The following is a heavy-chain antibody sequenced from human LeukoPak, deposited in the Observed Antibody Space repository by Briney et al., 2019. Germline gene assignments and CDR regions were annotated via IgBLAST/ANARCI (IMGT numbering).Heavy chain of an antibody. Sequence: PGGSLRLSCAASGFTFKKYDVTWVRQAPGKGLEWVSGIRASGGATYYADSVKGRFTISRDNAKNSLFLQMNSLRAEDTAVYYCARRTSSQDFDYWGQGTLVTVSS. CDR3: ARRTSSQDFDY. D-gene: IGHD6-13*01. J-gene: IGHJ4*02. V-gene: IGHV3-48*03. CDR2: IRASGGAT. CDR1: GFTFKKYD.